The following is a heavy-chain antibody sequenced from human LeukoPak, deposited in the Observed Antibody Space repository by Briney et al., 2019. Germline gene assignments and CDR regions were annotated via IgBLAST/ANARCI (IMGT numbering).Heavy chain of an antibody. V-gene: IGHV4-59*09. J-gene: IGHJ5*02. CDR2: IFYSGST. CDR3: ARGRGPFDP. Sequence: REWIGYIFYSGSTKYNPSPKSRVTISIDTSKNQLSLELRSVTAADTAVYYCARGRGPFDPWGQGTLVTVSS.